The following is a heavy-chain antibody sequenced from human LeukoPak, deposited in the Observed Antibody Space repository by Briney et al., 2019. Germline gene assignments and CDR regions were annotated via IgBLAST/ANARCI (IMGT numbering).Heavy chain of an antibody. CDR2: ITYSGNT. CDR3: ARIAYDALDSYYYGMDV. D-gene: IGHD3-3*01. V-gene: IGHV4-31*03. Sequence: SETLSFTCTVSGGSISSGPYYWIWIRQHPGKGLEWIGYITYSGNTYYCPALNSRVTVSLDTSKTQFSLKLSSVTAADTAVYYCARIAYDALDSYYYGMDVWGQGTTVTVSS. J-gene: IGHJ6*02. CDR1: GGSISSGPYY.